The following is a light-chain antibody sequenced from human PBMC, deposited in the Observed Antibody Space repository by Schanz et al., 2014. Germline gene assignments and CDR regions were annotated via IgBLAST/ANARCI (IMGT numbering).Light chain of an antibody. Sequence: EIVLTQSPGTLSLSPGEGATLSCRASQSVNSNWLAWYQQKPGQAPRLVIYGASNRATGIPDRFSGSGSGTDFTLTISRLEPQDFGVYYCQQYGDSPWTFGQGTKVEMK. J-gene: IGKJ1*01. V-gene: IGKV3-20*01. CDR3: QQYGDSPWT. CDR2: GAS. CDR1: QSVNSNW.